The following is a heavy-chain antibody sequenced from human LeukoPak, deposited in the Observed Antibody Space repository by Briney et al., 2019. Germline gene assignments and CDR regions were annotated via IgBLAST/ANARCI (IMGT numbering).Heavy chain of an antibody. V-gene: IGHV4-38-2*02. D-gene: IGHD2-15*01. CDR2: IYHSGST. Sequence: SETLSLTCTVSGYSISSGYYRGWTRQPPRKGLEWIGSIYHSGSTYYKPSLKSRVTISIDTSKNQFSLKLSSVTAAHTAVYYCARDPRPRVVSLAWYFDLWGRGTLVTVSS. CDR3: ARDPRPRVVSLAWYFDL. CDR1: GYSISSGYY. J-gene: IGHJ2*01.